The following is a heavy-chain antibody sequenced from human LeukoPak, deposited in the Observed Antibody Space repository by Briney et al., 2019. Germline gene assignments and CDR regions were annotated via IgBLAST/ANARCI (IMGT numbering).Heavy chain of an antibody. Sequence: GSLRLSCAASGFTVSDYYMNWIRQAPGKGLEWVSYIDRSGTYTNYADSVKGRFTISRDNAKNSLYLQMNSLRAEDTAVYYCARDLTVGPIFMDYWGQGTLVTVSS. V-gene: IGHV3-11*06. D-gene: IGHD1-26*01. CDR1: GFTVSDYY. CDR3: ARDLTVGPIFMDY. CDR2: IDRSGTYT. J-gene: IGHJ4*02.